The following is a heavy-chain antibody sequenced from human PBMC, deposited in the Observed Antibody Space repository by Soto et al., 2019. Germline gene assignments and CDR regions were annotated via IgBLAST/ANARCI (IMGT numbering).Heavy chain of an antibody. CDR3: TREQQQLLDY. CDR2: IWYDGSNK. J-gene: IGHJ4*02. V-gene: IGHV3-33*01. D-gene: IGHD6-13*01. Sequence: VRSLRHWCTASEVTCVNYGMRWVRQAPGKGLEWVAVIWYDGSNKYYADTVKGRFTISRDNSKNTLYLQMNSMRVEDTAVYYCTREQQQLLDYRGLRTLVTV. CDR1: EVTCVNYG.